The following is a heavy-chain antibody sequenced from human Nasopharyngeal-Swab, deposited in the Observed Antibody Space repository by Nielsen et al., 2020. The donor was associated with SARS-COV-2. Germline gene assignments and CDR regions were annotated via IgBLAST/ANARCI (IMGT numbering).Heavy chain of an antibody. CDR2: ISYDGSDQ. CDR3: VRERESSYGMDV. CDR1: GFTFRSYA. V-gene: IGHV3-30*04. D-gene: IGHD6-6*01. Sequence: GESLKISCAASGFTFRSYAMYWVRQAPGKGLEWVAVISYDGSDQYYADSVKGRFTISRDNSKNTLYLQMNSLRVEDTAVYYCVRERESSYGMDVWGQGTTVTVSS. J-gene: IGHJ6*02.